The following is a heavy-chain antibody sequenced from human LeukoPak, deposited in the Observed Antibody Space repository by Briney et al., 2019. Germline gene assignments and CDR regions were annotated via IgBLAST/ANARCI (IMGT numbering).Heavy chain of an antibody. D-gene: IGHD1-26*01. CDR1: GYTFTSYG. CDR2: ISAYNGNT. Sequence: GASVKVSCKASGYTFTSYGISWVRQAPGQGLEWMGWISAYNGNTNYAQKLQGRVTMTTDTSTSTAYMELRSLRSDDTAVYYCARDLGSGSSVGAFDIWGQGTMVTVSS. V-gene: IGHV1-18*01. CDR3: ARDLGSGSSVGAFDI. J-gene: IGHJ3*02.